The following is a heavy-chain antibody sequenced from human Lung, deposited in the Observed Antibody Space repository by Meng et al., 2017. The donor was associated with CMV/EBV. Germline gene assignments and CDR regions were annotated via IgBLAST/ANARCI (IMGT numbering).Heavy chain of an antibody. CDR3: AKVYQWLLLGPFDY. J-gene: IGHJ4*02. CDR1: RFTFSSYA. Sequence: LTXXASRFTFSSYAMTWVRQAPGKGLEWVSVISGSGGKTHYADSVKGRFTISRDNSKNTLFLQMNSLRAEDTAVYYCAKVYQWLLLGPFDYWGQGNXVTGSS. V-gene: IGHV3-23*01. D-gene: IGHD3-22*01. CDR2: ISGSGGKT.